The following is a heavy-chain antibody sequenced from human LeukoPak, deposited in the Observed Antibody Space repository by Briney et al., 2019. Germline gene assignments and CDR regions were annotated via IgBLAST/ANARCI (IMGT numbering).Heavy chain of an antibody. CDR1: GFTFSSYW. CDR2: IKQDGSEK. Sequence: GGSLRLSCAASGFTFSSYWMSWVRQASGKGLEWVANIKQDGSEKYYVDSVKGRFTISRDNAKNSLYLQMNSLRAEDTAVYYCARDLYCSGGSCYSLYFDYWGQGTLVTVSS. V-gene: IGHV3-7*01. J-gene: IGHJ4*02. D-gene: IGHD2-15*01. CDR3: ARDLYCSGGSCYSLYFDY.